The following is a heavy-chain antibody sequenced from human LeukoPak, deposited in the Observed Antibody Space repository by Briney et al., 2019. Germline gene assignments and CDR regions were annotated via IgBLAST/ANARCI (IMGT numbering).Heavy chain of an antibody. CDR1: GDSISNSRYS. V-gene: IGHV4-39*01. D-gene: IGHD1-26*01. J-gene: IGHJ3*02. CDR3: ARLRGSYGGDAFDI. CDR2: TSYSGSA. Sequence: SETLSLTCTVSGDSISNSRYSWGWIRQPPGKGLEWIGTTSYSGSAYYNPSLKSRVTISVDTSKNQFSLKLSSVTAADTAVFYCARLRGSYGGDAFDIWGQGTMVTVSS.